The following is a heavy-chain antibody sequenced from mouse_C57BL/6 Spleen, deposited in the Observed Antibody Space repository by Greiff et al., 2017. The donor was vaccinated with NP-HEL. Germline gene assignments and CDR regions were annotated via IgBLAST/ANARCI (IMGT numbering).Heavy chain of an antibody. Sequence: DVMLVESGEGLVKPGGSLKLSCAASGFTFSSYAMSWVRQTPEKRLEWVAYISSGGDYIYYADTVKGRSTISRDNARNTLYLQMSSLKSEDTAMYYSTREPYYYGSSYDCYVNVWGTGTTVTVSS. CDR2: ISSGGDYI. V-gene: IGHV5-9-1*02. D-gene: IGHD1-1*01. J-gene: IGHJ1*03. CDR1: GFTFSSYA. CDR3: TREPYYYGSSYDCYVNV.